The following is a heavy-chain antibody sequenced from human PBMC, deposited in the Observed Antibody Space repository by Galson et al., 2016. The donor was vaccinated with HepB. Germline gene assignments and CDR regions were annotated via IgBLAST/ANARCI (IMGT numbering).Heavy chain of an antibody. D-gene: IGHD1-26*01. J-gene: IGHJ4*02. CDR2: ISGHSSNT. CDR3: AKGGGEILNPIDY. Sequence: SLRLSCAASGFTFHNYAMSWVRQAPGKGLEWVSAISGHSSNTYYADSVKGRFTISRDNSKNTLDLQMNSLRAEDTAVCYCAKGGGEILNPIDYWGQGTLGTVSS. CDR1: GFTFHNYA. V-gene: IGHV3-23*01.